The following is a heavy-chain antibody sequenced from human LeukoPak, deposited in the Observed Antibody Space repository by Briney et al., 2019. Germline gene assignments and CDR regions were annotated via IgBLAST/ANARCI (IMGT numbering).Heavy chain of an antibody. CDR1: GFTFKNFG. Sequence: GGTLRLSCAASGFTFKNFGLSWVRQAPGKGLEWVSGISGSGSSTYYADSVKGRFTISRDNSKNTLYLQMNSVRAEDTAAYYCASSVMGWGQGTPVIVSS. CDR3: ASSVMG. J-gene: IGHJ4*02. V-gene: IGHV3-23*01. CDR2: ISGSGSST. D-gene: IGHD3-10*01.